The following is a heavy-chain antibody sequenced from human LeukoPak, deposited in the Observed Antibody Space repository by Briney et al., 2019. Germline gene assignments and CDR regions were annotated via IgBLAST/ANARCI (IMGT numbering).Heavy chain of an antibody. CDR3: AKDPVAATGTGKINWFDP. J-gene: IGHJ5*02. Sequence: GGSLRLSCAASGFTFSSYAMSWVRQAPGKGLEWVSSISGSGGSTHYADSVKGRLTISRDNSKNTLYLQMSSLRAEDTAVYYCAKDPVAATGTGKINWFDPWGQGTLVTVSS. CDR2: ISGSGGST. V-gene: IGHV3-23*01. CDR1: GFTFSSYA. D-gene: IGHD6-13*01.